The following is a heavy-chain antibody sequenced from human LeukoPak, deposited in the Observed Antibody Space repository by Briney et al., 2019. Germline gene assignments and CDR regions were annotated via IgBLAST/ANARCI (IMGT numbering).Heavy chain of an antibody. CDR3: ARGGIEYYDAFDI. V-gene: IGHV1-2*02. CDR2: INPNSGGT. D-gene: IGHD2/OR15-2a*01. CDR1: GYSFTGYY. Sequence: GSSVKVSCKASGYSFTGYYMHWVGQAPGQGLEWMGWINPNSGGTNYAQKFQGRVTMTRDTSISTAYMELSRLRSDDTAVYYCARGGIEYYDAFDIWGQGTMVTVSS. J-gene: IGHJ3*02.